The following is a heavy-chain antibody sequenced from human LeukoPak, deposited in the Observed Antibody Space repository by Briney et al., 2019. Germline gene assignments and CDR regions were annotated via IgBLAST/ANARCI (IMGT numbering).Heavy chain of an antibody. J-gene: IGHJ5*02. CDR3: AKASGYLQTDNWFDP. Sequence: ASVKVSCKASDYTFINYGISWVRQAPGQGLEWMGWISAYNGNTYYAQKFQGRVTVTTDTSTSTAYMDLRSLRSDDTAVYYCAKASGYLQTDNWFDPWGQGTLVTVSS. V-gene: IGHV1-18*01. CDR2: ISAYNGNT. CDR1: DYTFINYG. D-gene: IGHD3-3*01.